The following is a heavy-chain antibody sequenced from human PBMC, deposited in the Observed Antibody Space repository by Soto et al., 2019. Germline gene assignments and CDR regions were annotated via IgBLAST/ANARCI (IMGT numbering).Heavy chain of an antibody. Sequence: QVQLQESGPGLVKPSETLSLNCTVSGGSMSSYYWGWIRQAAGKPLEWIGRIYTTGSTNYNPSLRSRVTLSLDTSKNQLSLKLTSVTAADTAVYYCARDDLYQWSFDYWGQGILVTVSS. V-gene: IGHV4-4*07. CDR1: GGSMSSYY. J-gene: IGHJ4*02. D-gene: IGHD2-8*01. CDR3: ARDDLYQWSFDY. CDR2: IYTTGST.